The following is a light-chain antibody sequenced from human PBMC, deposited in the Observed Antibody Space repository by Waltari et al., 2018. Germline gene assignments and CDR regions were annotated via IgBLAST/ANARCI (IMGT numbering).Light chain of an antibody. CDR2: ELA. CDR3: MQGSDLPLT. Sequence: DIVMTQTPLSLSVTPGQPASISCTSSRSLLHSDGTTHLHLYLQRPGQSPHLLIYELACRLAGGPDRIRGSGAGTEFTLKISRVEPEDVGVYYGMQGSDLPLTFGKGPRWRSN. J-gene: IGKJ4*01. V-gene: IGKV2-29*02. CDR1: RSLLHSDGTTH.